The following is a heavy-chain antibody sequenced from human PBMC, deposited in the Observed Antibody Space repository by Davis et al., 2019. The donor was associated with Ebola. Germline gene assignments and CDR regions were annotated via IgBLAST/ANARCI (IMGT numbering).Heavy chain of an antibody. CDR1: GGSFSGYY. Sequence: MPSETLSLTCAVYGGSFSGYYWSWIRQPPGKGLEWIGEINHSGSTNYNPSLKSRVTISVDTSKNQFSLKLSSVTVADTAVYYCARLGCSSTSCYSDYGMDVWGQGTTVTVSS. CDR3: ARLGCSSTSCYSDYGMDV. V-gene: IGHV4-34*01. CDR2: INHSGST. D-gene: IGHD2-2*01. J-gene: IGHJ6*02.